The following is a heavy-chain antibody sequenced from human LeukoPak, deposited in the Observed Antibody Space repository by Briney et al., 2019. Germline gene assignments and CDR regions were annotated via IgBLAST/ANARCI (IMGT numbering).Heavy chain of an antibody. CDR1: GASISSGSYY. CDR2: IFASGST. V-gene: IGHV4-61*02. D-gene: IGHD1-26*01. J-gene: IGHJ6*03. Sequence: SETLSLTCTVSGASISSGSYYWNWIRQPAGKGLEWIGRIFASGSTNYNPSLKSRVTISLDTSKNQLSLKLSSVTAADTAVYYCARDGEGATSEDYYYYYYMDVWGKGTTVTISS. CDR3: ARDGEGATSEDYYYYYYMDV.